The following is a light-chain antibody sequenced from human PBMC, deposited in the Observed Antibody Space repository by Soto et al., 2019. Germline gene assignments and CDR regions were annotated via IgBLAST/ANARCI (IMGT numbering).Light chain of an antibody. V-gene: IGLV2-14*01. CDR1: SSDVGGYND. CDR3: RSYTSSSTGV. Sequence: QSALTQPASVSGSPGQSITISCTGTSSDVGGYNDVSWYQQHPGKAPKLMIYEVSNRPSGVSNRFSGSKSGNTASLTISGLQAEDEADYYCRSYTSSSTGVFGGGTKLTVL. J-gene: IGLJ3*02. CDR2: EVS.